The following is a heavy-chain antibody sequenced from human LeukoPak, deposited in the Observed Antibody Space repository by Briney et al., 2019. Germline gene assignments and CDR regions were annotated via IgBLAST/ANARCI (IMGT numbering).Heavy chain of an antibody. CDR3: ARDYQLGRAWFDP. V-gene: IGHV3-21*01. Sequence: GGSLRLSCAASRFTFSSYSMSWVRQAPGKGLEWVSSISSGSGYIYYADSVKDRFTISRDNAKNSLYLQMNSLRAEDTAVYYCARDYQLGRAWFDPWGQGTLVTVSS. CDR2: ISSGSGYI. J-gene: IGHJ5*02. D-gene: IGHD5-24*01. CDR1: RFTFSSYS.